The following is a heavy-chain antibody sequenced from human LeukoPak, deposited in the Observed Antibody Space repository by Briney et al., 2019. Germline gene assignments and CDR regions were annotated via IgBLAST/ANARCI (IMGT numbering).Heavy chain of an antibody. Sequence: SETLSLTCAVYGGSFCGYYWSWIRQPPGKGLEWIGEINHSGSTNYNPSLKSRVTISVDTSKNQFSLKLSSVTAADTAVYYCARGSVVVVVAANYYYYYMDVWGKGTTVTVSS. D-gene: IGHD2-15*01. CDR2: INHSGST. J-gene: IGHJ6*03. V-gene: IGHV4-34*01. CDR1: GGSFCGYY. CDR3: ARGSVVVVVAANYYYYYMDV.